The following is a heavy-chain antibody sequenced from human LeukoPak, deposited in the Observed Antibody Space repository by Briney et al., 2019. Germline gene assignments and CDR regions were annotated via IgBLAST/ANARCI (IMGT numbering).Heavy chain of an antibody. CDR3: AREDSSGYLGY. Sequence: KPSETLSLTCTVSGGSVSSNIYYWNWIRQPPGKGLEWIGYIYYSGSTNYNPSLKSRVTISVDTSKNQFSLELTSLTAADTAVYYCAREDSSGYLGYWGQGTLVTVSS. J-gene: IGHJ4*02. V-gene: IGHV4-61*01. D-gene: IGHD3-22*01. CDR2: IYYSGST. CDR1: GGSVSSNIYY.